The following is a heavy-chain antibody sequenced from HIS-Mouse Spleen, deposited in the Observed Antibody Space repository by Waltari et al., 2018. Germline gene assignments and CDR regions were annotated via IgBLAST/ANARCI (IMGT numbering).Heavy chain of an antibody. V-gene: IGHV3-30*04. CDR2: ISYDGSNK. CDR1: GFTFSSYA. J-gene: IGHJ4*01. D-gene: IGHD3-10*01. Sequence: QVQLVESGGGVVQPGRSLRLSCAASGFTFSSYAMHWVRQAPGKGLEWVAVISYDGSNKYYADSVKGRFTISRDNSKNTLYLQMNSLRAEDTAVYYCASEKGTMVRGVIMGYFDYWG. CDR3: ASEKGTMVRGVIMGYFDY.